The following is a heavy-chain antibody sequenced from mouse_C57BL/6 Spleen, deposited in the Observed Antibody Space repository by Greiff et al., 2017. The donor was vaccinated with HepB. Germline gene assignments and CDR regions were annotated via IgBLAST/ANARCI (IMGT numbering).Heavy chain of an antibody. CDR1: GYTFTDYN. CDR3: ARQGSYGSSPWFAY. CDR2: INPNNGGT. V-gene: IGHV1-22*01. D-gene: IGHD1-1*01. Sequence: VQLKESGPELVKPGASVKMSCKASGYTFTDYNMHWVKQSHGKSLEWIGYINPNNGGTSYNQKFKGKATLTVNKSSSTAYMELRSLPSEDSAVYYCARQGSYGSSPWFAYWGQGTLVTVSA. J-gene: IGHJ3*01.